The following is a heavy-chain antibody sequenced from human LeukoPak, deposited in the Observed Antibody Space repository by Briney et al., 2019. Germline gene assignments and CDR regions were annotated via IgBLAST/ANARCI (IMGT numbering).Heavy chain of an antibody. V-gene: IGHV4-34*01. Sequence: SETLSLTCAVFGGSFSGYYWTWIRQPPGKGLEWIGEINHSGSTNYNPSLKSRVIISVDTSKNQYSLKLNPVTAAATAAAYYARLGGYSYGHDYWGQRNLVTVSS. J-gene: IGHJ4*02. CDR3: ARLGGYSYGHDY. D-gene: IGHD5-18*01. CDR1: GGSFSGYY. CDR2: INHSGST.